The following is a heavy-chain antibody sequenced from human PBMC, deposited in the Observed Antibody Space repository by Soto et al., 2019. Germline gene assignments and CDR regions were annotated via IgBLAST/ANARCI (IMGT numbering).Heavy chain of an antibody. CDR2: SSGSGSGGSK. Sequence: EVQLLESGGGLVQPGGSLRLSCAASGFTFTNYAMTWVRQAPGKGLEWVSISSGSGSGGSKNYADSVKGRFTISRDNSKNTLCLQMNSLRVEDTAVYYCAKDRDDYRNYVFDYWGQGTLVTVSS. CDR1: GFTFTNYA. CDR3: AKDRDDYRNYVFDY. J-gene: IGHJ4*02. D-gene: IGHD4-4*01. V-gene: IGHV3-23*01.